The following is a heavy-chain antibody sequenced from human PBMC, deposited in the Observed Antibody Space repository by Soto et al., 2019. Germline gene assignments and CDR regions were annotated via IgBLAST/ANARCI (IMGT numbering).Heavy chain of an antibody. D-gene: IGHD1-26*01. V-gene: IGHV4-31*03. CDR3: ASVRRPYNLEGIVGAAADY. J-gene: IGHJ4*02. Sequence: QVLLQESGPGLVKPSQTLSLTCTVTGGSISTAEYYWSWIRQHPGKGLEWIGYIFYTGSTYYNPSLKSRVTISVAPSKNQFSLKLNSLTAADTAVYYCASVRRPYNLEGIVGAAADYWGQGTLVTVSS. CDR1: GGSISTAEYY. CDR2: IFYTGST.